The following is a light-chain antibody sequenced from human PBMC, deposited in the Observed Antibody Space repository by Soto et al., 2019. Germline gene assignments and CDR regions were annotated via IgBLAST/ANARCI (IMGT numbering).Light chain of an antibody. V-gene: IGLV2-14*01. CDR1: SSEVGDYDY. CDR3: NSYTSSSTLV. Sequence: QSALTQPASVSGSPGQSITISCTGTSSEVGDYDYVSWYQQHPGKAPKLMIYDVSNRPSGVSNRFSGSKSGNSASLTISGLQAEDEADYYCNSYTSSSTLVFGGGTKLTVL. CDR2: DVS. J-gene: IGLJ2*01.